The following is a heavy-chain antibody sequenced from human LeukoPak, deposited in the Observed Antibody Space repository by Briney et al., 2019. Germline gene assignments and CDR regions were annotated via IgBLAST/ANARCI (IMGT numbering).Heavy chain of an antibody. Sequence: GGSLRLSCAASGFTFSSYSMNWVRQAPGKGLEWASYISSSSSTIYYADSVKGRFTISRDNSKNTLYLQMNSLRAEDTAVYYCAKEQSSSGFFDYWGQGTLVTVSS. D-gene: IGHD6-6*01. J-gene: IGHJ4*02. CDR3: AKEQSSSGFFDY. CDR2: ISSSSSTI. CDR1: GFTFSSYS. V-gene: IGHV3-48*01.